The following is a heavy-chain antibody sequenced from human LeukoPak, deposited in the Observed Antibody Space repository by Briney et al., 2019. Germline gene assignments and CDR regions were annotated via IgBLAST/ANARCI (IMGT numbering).Heavy chain of an antibody. CDR2: FDPEDGET. CDR3: ATDVSLYCSSTSCRRHHYHYYYMDV. V-gene: IGHV1-24*01. J-gene: IGHJ6*03. CDR1: GYTLTELS. Sequence: ASVKVSCKFSGYTLTELSMHWVRQAPGKGLEWVGGFDPEDGETIYEQKFQGRVTMTEDTSTDTAYMELSSLRSEDTAVYYCATDVSLYCSSTSCRRHHYHYYYMDVWGKGTTVTVSS. D-gene: IGHD2-2*01.